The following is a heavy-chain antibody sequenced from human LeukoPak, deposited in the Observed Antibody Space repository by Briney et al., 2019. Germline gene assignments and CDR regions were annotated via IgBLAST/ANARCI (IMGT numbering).Heavy chain of an antibody. CDR3: ARVFSPVTY. V-gene: IGHV3-30-3*01. CDR1: GFTFSSYA. CDR2: ISYDGSNK. J-gene: IGHJ3*01. D-gene: IGHD2-21*02. Sequence: GGSLRLSCAASGFTFSSYAMHWVRQAPGKGLEWVAVISYDGSNKYYADSVKGRFTISRDNSKNTLYLQMNSLRAEDTAVYYCARVFSPVTYWGQGTMVTVSS.